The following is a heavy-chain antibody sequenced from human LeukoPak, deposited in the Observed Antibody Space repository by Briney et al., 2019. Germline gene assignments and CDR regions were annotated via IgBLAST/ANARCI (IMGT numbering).Heavy chain of an antibody. CDR2: IRSKAYGGTT. CDR3: SRDGLDYYGSGSYRGFDY. V-gene: IGHV3-49*04. J-gene: IGHJ4*02. Sequence: GGSLRLSCAASGFTFSSYEMNWVRQAPGKGLEWVGFIRSKAYGGTTEYAASVKGRSTISRDDSKSIAYLQIHSLKSEDTAVYYCSRDGLDYYGSGSYRGFDYWGQGTLVTVSS. CDR1: GFTFSSYE. D-gene: IGHD3-10*01.